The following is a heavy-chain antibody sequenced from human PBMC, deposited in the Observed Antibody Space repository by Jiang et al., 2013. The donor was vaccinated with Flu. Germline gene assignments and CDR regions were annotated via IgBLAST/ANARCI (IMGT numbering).Heavy chain of an antibody. CDR1: GFTFSSYA. CDR2: ISGSGGST. J-gene: IGHJ4*02. V-gene: IGHV3-23*01. CDR3: ATAIQPDYFGY. Sequence: QLLESGGGLVQPGGSLRLSCAASGFTFSSYAMNWVRQAPGKGLEWVSAISGSGGSTYYADSVKGRFTISRDNSKNTLYLQMNSLRAEDTAVYYCATAIQPDYFGYWGQGTLVTVSS. D-gene: IGHD5-18*01.